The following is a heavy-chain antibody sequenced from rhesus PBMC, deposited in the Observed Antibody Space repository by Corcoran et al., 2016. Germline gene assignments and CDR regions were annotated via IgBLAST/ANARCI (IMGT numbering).Heavy chain of an antibody. D-gene: IGHD6-25*01. CDR1: GGATSSYY. J-gene: IGHJ4*01. Sequence: QVQLQESGPELVKPSETLSLTCAVSGGATSSYYWSWIRQPPGKGLEWIGYISGSSMTTTYTPSLKSRVTFAVDTSKSQLSLKRSSVTAAGTAVYFCARSAATKHFDYWGQGVLVTVSS. CDR2: ISGSSMTT. V-gene: IGHV4S11*01. CDR3: ARSAATKHFDY.